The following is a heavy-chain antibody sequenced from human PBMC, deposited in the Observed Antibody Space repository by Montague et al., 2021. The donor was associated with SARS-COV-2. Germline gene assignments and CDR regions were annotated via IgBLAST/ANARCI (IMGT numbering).Heavy chain of an antibody. CDR2: IGTAGDT. CDR3: ARYGDYADAFDI. V-gene: IGHV3-13*01. Sequence: SLRLSCAASGFTFSSYDMHWVRQATGKGLEWVSAIGTAGDTYYPGSAKGRFTISRENAKNSLYLQMNSLRAGDTAVYYCARYGDYADAFDIWGQGTTVTVSS. D-gene: IGHD4-17*01. J-gene: IGHJ3*02. CDR1: GFTFSSYD.